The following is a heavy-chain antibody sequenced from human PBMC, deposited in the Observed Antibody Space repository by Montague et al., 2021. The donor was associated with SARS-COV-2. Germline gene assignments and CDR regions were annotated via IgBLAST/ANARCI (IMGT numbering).Heavy chain of an antibody. V-gene: IGHV4-34*01. CDR2: INHSGST. J-gene: IGHJ4*02. CDR1: GGSFSGYY. Sequence: SETLSLTCAVYGGSFSGYYWSWIRQPPGKGLEWIGEINHSGSTNYNPSFKSRVTVSVDTSKNQFSLKISSVTAADTAVYFCAGQSASSPFDHWGQGTLVTVSS. D-gene: IGHD6-13*01. CDR3: AGQSASSPFDH.